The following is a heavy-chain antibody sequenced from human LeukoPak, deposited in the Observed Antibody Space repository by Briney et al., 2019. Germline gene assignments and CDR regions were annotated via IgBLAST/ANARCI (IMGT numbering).Heavy chain of an antibody. V-gene: IGHV3-15*01. Sequence: GGSLRLSGAASGFTFSNAWMSWVPQAPGKGREWCGRIKSKTDGWTTDYAAPVKVRFTISRDDSKNTLYLQMNGLKTEDTAVYYCTRRYNYDSSGYYYVRDAFDIWGQGTMVTVSS. CDR3: TRRYNYDSSGYYYVRDAFDI. D-gene: IGHD3-22*01. J-gene: IGHJ3*02. CDR2: IKSKTDGWTT. CDR1: GFTFSNAW.